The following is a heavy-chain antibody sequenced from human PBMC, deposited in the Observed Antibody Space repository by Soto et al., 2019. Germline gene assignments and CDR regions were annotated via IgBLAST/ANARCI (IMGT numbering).Heavy chain of an antibody. CDR1: GFTFSSYA. D-gene: IGHD6-13*01. V-gene: IGHV3-30-3*01. Sequence: QVQLVESGGGVVQPGRSLRLYCAASGFTFSSYAMHWVRQAPGKGLEWVAVISYDGSNKYYADSVKGRFTISRDNSKNTLYLQMNSLRAEDTAVYYCARDSSSWYTWMVTEKSYYGMDVWGQGTTVTVSS. CDR3: ARDSSSWYTWMVTEKSYYGMDV. J-gene: IGHJ6*02. CDR2: ISYDGSNK.